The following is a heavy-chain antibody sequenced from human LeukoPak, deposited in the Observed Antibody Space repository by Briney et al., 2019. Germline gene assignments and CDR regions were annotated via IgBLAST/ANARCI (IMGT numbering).Heavy chain of an antibody. CDR2: IYSGGST. CDR1: GFTLSSNY. V-gene: IGHV3-66*01. J-gene: IGHJ4*02. D-gene: IGHD3-16*01. Sequence: GGSMRLSCAASGFTLSSNYMSWVRQAQEKGLEWVSVIYSGGSTYYADSVKGRFTISRDNSKNTLYLQMNSLRAEDTAVYYCAMTTPFGGGGDYWGQGTLVTVSS. CDR3: AMTTPFGGGGDY.